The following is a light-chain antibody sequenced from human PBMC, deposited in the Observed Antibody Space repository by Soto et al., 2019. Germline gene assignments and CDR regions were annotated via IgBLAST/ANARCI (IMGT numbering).Light chain of an antibody. CDR3: QQYGGSPWT. J-gene: IGKJ1*01. V-gene: IGKV3-20*01. CDR1: QTIRSNY. Sequence: ETVLTQSPATLSLSPGYRATLSCRASQTIRSNYLAWYRQTPGQATRLLIYGASNRATGIADRFSGSGSGTDFTLIISRLEPEDFAMYYWQQYGGSPWTFGQGTKLEIQ. CDR2: GAS.